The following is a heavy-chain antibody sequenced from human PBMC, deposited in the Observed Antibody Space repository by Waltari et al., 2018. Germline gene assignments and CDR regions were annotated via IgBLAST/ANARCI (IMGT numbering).Heavy chain of an antibody. CDR1: GFTFSGYA. J-gene: IGHJ5*01. CDR2: ISGSGGST. D-gene: IGHD1-26*01. CDR3: AKWGGSYWLSPPLSDS. Sequence: EVQLLESGGGLVQPGGSLRLSCAASGFTFSGYAMSWVRQAPGEGVEVVSRISGSGGSTYYADSVKGRFTISRDNSKNTLYLQMNSLRAEDTAVYYCAKWGGSYWLSPPLSDSWGQGTLVTVSS. V-gene: IGHV3-23*01.